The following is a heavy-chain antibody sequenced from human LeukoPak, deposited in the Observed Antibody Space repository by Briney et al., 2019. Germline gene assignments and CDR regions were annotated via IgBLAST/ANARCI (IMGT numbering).Heavy chain of an antibody. Sequence: GASVKVSCKASGYTFTGYYMHWVRQAPGQGLEWMGWINPNSGGTNYAQKFQGRVTMTRDTSISTAYMELSRLGSDDTAVYYCASLENYYDSSGYYTSSWPFDYWGQGTLVTVSS. J-gene: IGHJ4*02. CDR2: INPNSGGT. D-gene: IGHD3-22*01. CDR3: ASLENYYDSSGYYTSSWPFDY. V-gene: IGHV1-2*02. CDR1: GYTFTGYY.